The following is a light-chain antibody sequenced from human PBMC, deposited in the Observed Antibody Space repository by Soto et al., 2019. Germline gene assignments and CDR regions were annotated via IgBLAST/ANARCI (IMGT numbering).Light chain of an antibody. Sequence: QSALTQPASVSGSPGQSITISCTGTSSDVGSYNLVSWYQQHPGKAPKLMIYEGSKRPSGVSNRFSGSKSGNTASLTISGLQAEDEADYYCCSYAGSSTHGVFGGGTKDRP. J-gene: IGLJ2*01. CDR2: EGS. CDR3: CSYAGSSTHGV. V-gene: IGLV2-23*01. CDR1: SSDVGSYNL.